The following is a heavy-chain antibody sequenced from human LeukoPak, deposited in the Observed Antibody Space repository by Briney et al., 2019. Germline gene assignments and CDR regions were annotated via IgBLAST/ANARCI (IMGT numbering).Heavy chain of an antibody. CDR3: ARDKGGTGTNWFDP. CDR2: IKQDGSEK. V-gene: IGHV3-7*01. J-gene: IGHJ5*02. CDR1: GFTFSSYW. D-gene: IGHD1-1*01. Sequence: PGGSLRLSCAASGFTFSSYWMSWVRQAPGKGLEWVANIKQDGSEKYYVDSVKGRFTISRDNAKNSLYLQMNSLRAEDTAVYYCARDKGGTGTNWFDPWGQGTLVNVSS.